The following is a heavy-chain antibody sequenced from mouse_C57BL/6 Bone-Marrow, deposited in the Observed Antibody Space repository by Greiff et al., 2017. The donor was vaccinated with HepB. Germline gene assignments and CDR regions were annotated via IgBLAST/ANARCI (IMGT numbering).Heavy chain of an antibody. CDR3: ARWGFYGSRTRFDY. J-gene: IGHJ2*01. D-gene: IGHD1-1*01. CDR1: GYTFTSYG. CDR2: IYPRSGNT. Sequence: QVQLKESGAELARPGASVKLSCKASGYTFTSYGISWVKQRTGQGLEWIGEIYPRSGNTYYNEKFKGKATLTADKSSSTAYMELRSLTSEDSAVYFCARWGFYGSRTRFDYWGQGTTLTVSS. V-gene: IGHV1-81*01.